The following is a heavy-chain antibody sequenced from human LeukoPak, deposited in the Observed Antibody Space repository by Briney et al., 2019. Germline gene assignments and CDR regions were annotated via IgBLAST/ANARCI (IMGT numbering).Heavy chain of an antibody. CDR3: ARGDLYDGGGRNWFDP. D-gene: IGHD3-16*01. Sequence: SETLSLTCTVSGGSMSDYYWSFIRQSAGTGLEWLGRIHTSGTTWYNPSLKSRVAMSVDTSKNQFSLRLTSVTAADTAVYYCARGDLYDGGGRNWFDPWGQGTLVTVSS. J-gene: IGHJ5*02. V-gene: IGHV4-4*07. CDR2: IHTSGTT. CDR1: GGSMSDYY.